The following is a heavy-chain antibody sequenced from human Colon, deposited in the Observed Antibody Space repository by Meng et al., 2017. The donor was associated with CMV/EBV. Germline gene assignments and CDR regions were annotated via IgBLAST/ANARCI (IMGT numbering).Heavy chain of an antibody. V-gene: IGHV3-21*04. J-gene: IGHJ5*02. CDR2: TSSDQKRL. Sequence: GESLQISCAASGFTFSAYVMNSVRPAPVKVLDWVSTTSSDQKRLWQADSVKGRFTISRDNTKNSLFLQMVSLREEDTAVYYCARARGTAPGMNWFDPWGQGTLVTVSS. CDR1: GFTFSAYV. CDR3: ARARGTAPGMNWFDP. D-gene: IGHD1-1*01.